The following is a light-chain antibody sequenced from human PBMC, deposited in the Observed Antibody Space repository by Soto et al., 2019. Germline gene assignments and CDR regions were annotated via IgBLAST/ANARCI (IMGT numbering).Light chain of an antibody. CDR3: QQTYSDIS. V-gene: IGKV1-39*01. J-gene: IGKJ4*01. Sequence: DVRMTQSPSSLSACVGDKSTITCRASRTINTYLNWFQQKPGEPPRLLIYSASTLHDGVQSRFSGSGSGADFTLTISGLQPEDFASYHCQQTYSDISFGEGTQLDIK. CDR2: SAS. CDR1: RTINTY.